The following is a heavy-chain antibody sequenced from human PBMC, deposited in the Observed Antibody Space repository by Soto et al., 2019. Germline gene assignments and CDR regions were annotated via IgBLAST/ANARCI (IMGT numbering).Heavy chain of an antibody. D-gene: IGHD2-21*02. CDR3: ARVERVTATTVVDAFAI. CDR1: GGFVSSGSYY. J-gene: IGHJ3*02. V-gene: IGHV4-34*01. CDR2: MSHSGGT. Sequence: QVQLQQWGAGLLKPSETLSLTCAVYGGFVSSGSYYWSWIRQPPGKGLEWIGEMSHSGGTHFNPSLKSRVTISVDTSKNQFSLKMSSVTAADTALYYCARVERVTATTVVDAFAIWGPGTMVTVSS.